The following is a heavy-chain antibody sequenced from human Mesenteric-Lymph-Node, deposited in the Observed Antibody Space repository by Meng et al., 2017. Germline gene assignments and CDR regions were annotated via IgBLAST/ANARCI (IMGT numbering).Heavy chain of an antibody. Sequence: GESLKISCTTSGFNFRDYALSWVRQAPGKGLEWVSGLTGNAGNTYYADSVKGRFTISRDNSKNTLYLQMSNLRAEDTAVYYCAKDRWNWNFFDFWGQGILVTVSS. CDR3: AKDRWNWNFFDF. J-gene: IGHJ4*02. V-gene: IGHV3-23*01. D-gene: IGHD1-7*01. CDR2: LTGNAGNT. CDR1: GFNFRDYA.